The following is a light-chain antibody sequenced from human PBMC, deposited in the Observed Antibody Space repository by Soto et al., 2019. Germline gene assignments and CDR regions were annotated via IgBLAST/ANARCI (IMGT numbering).Light chain of an antibody. V-gene: IGKV3-15*01. Sequence: EIVMTQSPATLSVSPWERATLSCRASQSVSSNLAWYQQKPGQAPRLLIYGASTRATGIPARFSGSGSGTEFTLTISSLQSEDFAVYHCQQYNNWPPLTFGGGTKVDIK. J-gene: IGKJ4*01. CDR2: GAS. CDR1: QSVSSN. CDR3: QQYNNWPPLT.